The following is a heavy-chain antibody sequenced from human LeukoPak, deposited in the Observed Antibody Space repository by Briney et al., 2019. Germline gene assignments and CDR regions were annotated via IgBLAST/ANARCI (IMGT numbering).Heavy chain of an antibody. CDR3: ARAAYDFWSGYYTGDYYYYMDV. D-gene: IGHD3-3*01. Sequence: ASVKVSCKASGYTFTGYYMHWVRQAPGQGLEWMGWINPNSGGTNYAQKFQGRVTMTRDTSISTAYMELSRLRSDDTAVYYCARAAYDFWSGYYTGDYYYYMDVWGKGTTVTVSS. CDR1: GYTFTGYY. V-gene: IGHV1-2*02. J-gene: IGHJ6*03. CDR2: INPNSGGT.